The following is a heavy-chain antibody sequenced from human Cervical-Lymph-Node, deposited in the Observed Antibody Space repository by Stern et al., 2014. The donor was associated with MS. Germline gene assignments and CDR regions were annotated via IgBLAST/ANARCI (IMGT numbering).Heavy chain of an antibody. CDR1: GYTFTAYY. Sequence: QVQLVQSGAEVKKPGASVKVSCKASGYTFTAYYLHWVRQAPGQGLAWMGWVHPNSGGTSYATTFHGRVTTTRDTSTRTPFPELGTLTSNDTAFYYCARGPNEHLGGHYNSNGMDVWGQGTTVTVSS. CDR3: ARGPNEHLGGHYNSNGMDV. D-gene: IGHD3-22*01. CDR2: VHPNSGGT. V-gene: IGHV1-2*02. J-gene: IGHJ6*02.